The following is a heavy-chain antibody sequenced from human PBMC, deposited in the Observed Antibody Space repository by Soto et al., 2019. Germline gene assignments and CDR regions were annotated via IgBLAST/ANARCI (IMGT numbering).Heavy chain of an antibody. Sequence: PGGSLRLSCAASGFTFSSYEMNWVRQAPGKGLEWVSEISGSGGTKYYADSVKGRFTISRDNAKKSLYLQMNSLRAEDTGVYYCARDPSIGAADYYFDYWGQGDLVTVSS. V-gene: IGHV3-48*03. J-gene: IGHJ4*02. CDR3: ARDPSIGAADYYFDY. CDR2: ISGSGGTK. D-gene: IGHD6-13*01. CDR1: GFTFSSYE.